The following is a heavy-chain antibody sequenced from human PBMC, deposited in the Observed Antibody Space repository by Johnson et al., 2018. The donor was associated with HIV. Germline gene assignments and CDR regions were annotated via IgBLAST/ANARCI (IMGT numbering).Heavy chain of an antibody. Sequence: EVQLVESGGGLIQPGGSLRLSCAGSGFTVSSNYMSWVRQAPGKGLEWVSVIYRGGNTYYAASVKGRFTISRDNSKNTLYLQMNSLRAEDTAVDYCASDNGGTKDAFDMWGQGTMVTVSS. J-gene: IGHJ3*02. D-gene: IGHD3-10*01. CDR3: ASDNGGTKDAFDM. CDR2: IYRGGNT. CDR1: GFTVSSNY. V-gene: IGHV3-53*01.